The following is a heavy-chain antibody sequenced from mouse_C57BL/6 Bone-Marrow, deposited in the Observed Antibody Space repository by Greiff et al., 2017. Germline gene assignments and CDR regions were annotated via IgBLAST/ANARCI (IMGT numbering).Heavy chain of an antibody. CDR1: GYPFSSSW. J-gene: IGHJ1*03. CDR3: ARRGSLCWYFDV. V-gene: IGHV1-82*01. Sequence: QVQLQQSGPELVKPGASVKISCKASGYPFSSSWMNWVKQRPGKGLEWIGRIYPGDGDTNYNGKFKGKATLTADKSSSTAYMQLSSLTSEDSAVYCCARRGSLCWYFDVWGTGTTVTVSS. CDR2: IYPGDGDT. D-gene: IGHD6-1*01.